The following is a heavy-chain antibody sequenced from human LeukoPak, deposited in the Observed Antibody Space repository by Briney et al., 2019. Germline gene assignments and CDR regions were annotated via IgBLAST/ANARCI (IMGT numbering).Heavy chain of an antibody. CDR2: VSFDGSKK. V-gene: IGHV3-30-3*01. CDR3: TRAKRGPFDY. Sequence: GGSLRLSCAASGFTFSNYAIHWVRQAPGKGLDWVAVVSFDGSKKYYADSVKGRFTISRDNSKSTLYLQMNTLRPDDTAVYYCTRAKRGPFDYWGQGTLVTVSS. J-gene: IGHJ4*01. CDR1: GFTFSNYA.